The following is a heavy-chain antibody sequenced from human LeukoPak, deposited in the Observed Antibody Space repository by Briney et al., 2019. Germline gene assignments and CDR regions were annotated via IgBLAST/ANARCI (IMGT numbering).Heavy chain of an antibody. CDR1: GFTFSSYA. CDR3: ARGPTTIFGVVINPFDY. CDR2: ISYDGSNK. V-gene: IGHV3-30-3*01. D-gene: IGHD3-3*01. Sequence: GRSLRLSCAASGFTFSSYAMHWVRQAPGKGLEWVAVISYDGSNKYYADSVKGRFTISRDNSKNTLYLQMNSLRAEDTALYYCARGPTTIFGVVINPFDYWGQGTLVTVSS. J-gene: IGHJ4*02.